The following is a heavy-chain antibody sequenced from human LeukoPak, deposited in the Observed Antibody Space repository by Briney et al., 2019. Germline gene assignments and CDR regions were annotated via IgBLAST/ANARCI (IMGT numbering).Heavy chain of an antibody. V-gene: IGHV1-2*06. Sequence: ASVKVSCEASGYTLTGYYMHWVRQAPGQGLEWMGRINPNSGGTNYAQKFQGRVTMTRDTSISTAYMELSRLRSDDTAVYYCARASQKYNWFDPWGQGTLVTVSS. CDR3: ARASQKYNWFDP. CDR1: GYTLTGYY. J-gene: IGHJ5*02. CDR2: INPNSGGT.